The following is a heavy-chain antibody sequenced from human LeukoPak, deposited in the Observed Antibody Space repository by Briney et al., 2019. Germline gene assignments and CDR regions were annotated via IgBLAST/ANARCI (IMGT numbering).Heavy chain of an antibody. CDR1: GGSISSYY. CDR2: IYYSGST. Sequence: TSETLSLTCTVSGGSISSYYWSWIRQPPGKGLEWIGYIYYSGSTYYNPSLKSRVTISVDTSKNQFSLKLSSVTAADTAVYYCARGAYYYDSSGYYRYFDYWGQGTLVTVSS. V-gene: IGHV4-59*06. D-gene: IGHD3-22*01. J-gene: IGHJ4*02. CDR3: ARGAYYYDSSGYYRYFDY.